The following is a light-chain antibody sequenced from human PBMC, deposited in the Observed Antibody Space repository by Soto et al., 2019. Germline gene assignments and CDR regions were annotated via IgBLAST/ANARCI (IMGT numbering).Light chain of an antibody. J-gene: IGLJ2*01. CDR1: SSDVGGYNY. V-gene: IGLV2-14*01. CDR3: SSYTSSSPLCVV. CDR2: EVS. Sequence: QSALTQPASVSGSPGQSITISCTGTSSDVGGYNYVSWYQQHPGKAPKLMIYEVSNRPSGVSNRFSGSKSGNTASLTISGLQAEDEAAYDRSSYTSSSPLCVVFGGGTKPTVL.